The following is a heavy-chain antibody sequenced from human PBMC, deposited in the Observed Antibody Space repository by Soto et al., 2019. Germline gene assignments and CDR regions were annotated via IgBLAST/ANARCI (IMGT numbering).Heavy chain of an antibody. CDR3: ARLDTGYYYGMDV. CDR2: IKQDGSEK. J-gene: IGHJ6*02. CDR1: GFTFSSES. D-gene: IGHD5-18*01. Sequence: LRLCCEASGFTFSSESMSWVRQAPGKGLEWVANIKQDGSEKYYVDSVKGRFTISRDNAKNSLYLQMNSLRAEDTAVYYCARLDTGYYYGMDVWGQGTTVTVSS. V-gene: IGHV3-7*03.